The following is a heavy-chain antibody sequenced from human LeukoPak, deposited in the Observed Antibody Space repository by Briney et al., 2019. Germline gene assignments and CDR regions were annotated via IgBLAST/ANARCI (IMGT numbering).Heavy chain of an antibody. J-gene: IGHJ4*02. D-gene: IGHD6-13*01. Sequence: PSETLSLTCTVSGVSISSYYWSWIRQPPGKGLEWIGYIYYSGSTNYNPSLKSRVTISVDTSKNQFSLKLSSVTAADTSVYYCARSSSSWFDYWGQGTLVTVSS. CDR2: IYYSGST. CDR3: ARSSSSWFDY. CDR1: GVSISSYY. V-gene: IGHV4-59*08.